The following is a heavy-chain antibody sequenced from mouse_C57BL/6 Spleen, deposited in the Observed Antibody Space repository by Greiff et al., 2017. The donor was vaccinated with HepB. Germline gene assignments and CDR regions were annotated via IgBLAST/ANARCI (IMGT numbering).Heavy chain of an antibody. CDR1: GYTFTSYW. Sequence: QVQLQQSGAELVKPGASVKMSCKASGYTFTSYWITWVKQRPGQGLEWIGDIYPGSGSTNYNEKFKSKATLTVDTSSSTAYMQLSSLTSEDSAVYYCARGKAQATCFDYWGQGTTLTVSS. CDR3: ARGKAQATCFDY. D-gene: IGHD3-2*02. V-gene: IGHV1-55*01. J-gene: IGHJ2*01. CDR2: IYPGSGST.